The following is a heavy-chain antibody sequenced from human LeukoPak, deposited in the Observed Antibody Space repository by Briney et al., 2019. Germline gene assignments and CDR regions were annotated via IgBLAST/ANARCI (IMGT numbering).Heavy chain of an antibody. Sequence: SETLSLTCTVSGGSISSGGYYWRWIRQHPGKGLEWIGYIYYSGSTYYNPSLKSRVTISVDTSKNQFSLKLSSVTAADTAVYYCARSPLNYYDSSGYYCFDIWGQGTMVTVSS. CDR1: GGSISSGGYY. CDR2: IYYSGST. CDR3: ARSPLNYYDSSGYYCFDI. D-gene: IGHD3-22*01. V-gene: IGHV4-31*03. J-gene: IGHJ3*02.